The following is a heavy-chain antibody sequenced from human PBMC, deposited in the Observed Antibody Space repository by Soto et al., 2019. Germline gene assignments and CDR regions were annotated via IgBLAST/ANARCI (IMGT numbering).Heavy chain of an antibody. CDR1: GGTFSNYA. D-gene: IGHD3-10*01. Sequence: GASVKVSCKASGGTFSNYALNWVRQAPGQGLEWMGGITPISDTANYGQKLRGRVTITADESTSTAYMELSSLSSEDTALYYCARAGDTMVRGVIVGGDFYFDYWGQGTLVTVSS. J-gene: IGHJ4*02. CDR3: ARAGDTMVRGVIVGGDFYFDY. CDR2: ITPISDTA. V-gene: IGHV1-69*13.